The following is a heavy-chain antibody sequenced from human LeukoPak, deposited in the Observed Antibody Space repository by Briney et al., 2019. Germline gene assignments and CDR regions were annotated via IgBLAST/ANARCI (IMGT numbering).Heavy chain of an antibody. V-gene: IGHV3-30*03. CDR1: GFTFSSYG. J-gene: IGHJ4*02. CDR2: ISYDGSNK. Sequence: QTGGSLRLSCAASGFTFSSYGMHWVRQAPGKGLEWVAVISYDGSNKYYADSVKGRFTISRDNSKNTLHLQMNSLRAEDTAVYYCARVRWGGLYYFDYWGQGTLVTVSS. D-gene: IGHD3-16*01. CDR3: ARVRWGGLYYFDY.